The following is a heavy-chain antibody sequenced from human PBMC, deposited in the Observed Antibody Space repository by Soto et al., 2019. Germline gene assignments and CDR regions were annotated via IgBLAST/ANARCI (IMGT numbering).Heavy chain of an antibody. CDR3: ARQEKYSSSSVDY. CDR2: IYYSGST. Sequence: SETLSLTCTVSGGSISSYYWSWIRQPPGKGLEWIGYIYYSGSTNYNPSLKSRVTISVDTSKNQFSLKLGSVTAADTAVYYCARQEKYSSSSVDYWGQGTLVTVSS. J-gene: IGHJ4*02. V-gene: IGHV4-59*08. D-gene: IGHD6-6*01. CDR1: GGSISSYY.